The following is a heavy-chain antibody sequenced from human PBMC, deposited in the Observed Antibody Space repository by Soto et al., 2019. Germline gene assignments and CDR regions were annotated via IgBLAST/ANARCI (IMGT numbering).Heavy chain of an antibody. CDR1: GFTFGDYA. Sequence: GGSLRLSCTASGFTFGDYAMSWFRQAPGKGLEWVGFIRSKAYGGTKGYAESVKGRFTISRDDSKSIAYLQMNSLKTEDTAVYYCTRVECTNGGCYRGYYYYGMDVWGQGTPVTVSS. CDR2: IRSKAYGGTK. D-gene: IGHD2-8*01. V-gene: IGHV3-49*03. J-gene: IGHJ6*02. CDR3: TRVECTNGGCYRGYYYYGMDV.